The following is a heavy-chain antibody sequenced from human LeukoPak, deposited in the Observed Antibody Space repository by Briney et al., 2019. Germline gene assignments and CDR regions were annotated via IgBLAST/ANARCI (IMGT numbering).Heavy chain of an antibody. CDR3: ARDYNHLDYFDY. V-gene: IGHV3-23*01. Sequence: GGPPRLSCAASGFTFSSYAMSWVRQAPGKGLEWVSAISGSGGSTYYADSVKGRFTISRDNAKNTLYLQMNSLRAEDTAVYYCARDYNHLDYFDYWGQGTLVTVSS. J-gene: IGHJ4*02. CDR2: ISGSGGST. D-gene: IGHD1-14*01. CDR1: GFTFSSYA.